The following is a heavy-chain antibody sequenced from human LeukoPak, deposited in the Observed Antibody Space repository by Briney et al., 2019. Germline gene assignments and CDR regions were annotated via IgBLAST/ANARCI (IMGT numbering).Heavy chain of an antibody. CDR1: GGSIISYY. J-gene: IGHJ4*02. D-gene: IGHD5-18*01. V-gene: IGHV4-59*01. CDR3: ARERSSSGTAFDY. CDR2: IYYTGST. Sequence: PETLSLTCTVSGGSIISYYWSWIRQPPGKGLGWIGYIYYTGSTNYNPSLKSRVTISVDTSKNQFSLKLNSVTAADTAVYYCARERSSSGTAFDYWGQGTLVTVSS.